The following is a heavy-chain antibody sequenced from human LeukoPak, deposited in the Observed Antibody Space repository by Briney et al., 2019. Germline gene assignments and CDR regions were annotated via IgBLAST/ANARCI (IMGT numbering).Heavy chain of an antibody. Sequence: GGSLRLSCAASEFSFSDYWMSWVRQAPGKGLEWVANIKQDGSEKYYVDSVKGRFTISRDNAKNSLYLQMNSLRAEDTAVYYCVRDLGGRSGHWGQGTLVTVSS. V-gene: IGHV3-7*01. CDR3: VRDLGGRSGH. J-gene: IGHJ4*02. CDR2: IKQDGSEK. CDR1: EFSFSDYW. D-gene: IGHD1-26*01.